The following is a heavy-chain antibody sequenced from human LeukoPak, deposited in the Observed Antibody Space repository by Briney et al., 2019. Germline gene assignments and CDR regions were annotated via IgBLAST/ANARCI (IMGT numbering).Heavy chain of an antibody. Sequence: SETLSLTCTVSGDXISSSNYYWVWIRQPPGKGLEWIGTIYYSGDTYYNPSLKSRVTISVDMSKKQFSLKLTSVTAADTAVYYCARLVGEYWYFDLWGRGTLVTVSS. CDR1: GDXISSSNYY. D-gene: IGHD6-6*01. CDR2: IYYSGDT. J-gene: IGHJ2*01. V-gene: IGHV4-39*01. CDR3: ARLVGEYWYFDL.